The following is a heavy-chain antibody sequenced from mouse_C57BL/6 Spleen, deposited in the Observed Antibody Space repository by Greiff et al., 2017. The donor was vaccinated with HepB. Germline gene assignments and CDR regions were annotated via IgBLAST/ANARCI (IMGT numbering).Heavy chain of an antibody. CDR2: ISSGSSTI. Sequence: EVHLVESGGGLVKPGGSLKLSCAASGFTFRDYGMHWVRQAPEKGLEWVAYISSGSSTIYYADTVKGRFTISRDNAKNTLFLQMTSLRSEDTAMYYCARPGVTTNYYAMDYWGQGTSVTVSS. J-gene: IGHJ4*01. CDR3: ARPGVTTNYYAMDY. CDR1: GFTFRDYG. D-gene: IGHD2-5*01. V-gene: IGHV5-17*01.